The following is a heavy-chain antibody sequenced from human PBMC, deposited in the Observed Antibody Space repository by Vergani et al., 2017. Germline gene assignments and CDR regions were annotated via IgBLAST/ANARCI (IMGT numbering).Heavy chain of an antibody. CDR3: ARDLRLLYNRFDP. Sequence: QVQLVESGGGVVQPGRSLRLSCAASGLTFNQYGMRWVRQAPGKGLEWVAVTWYDGNNKQYADSVKGRFTISRDNSKSTMYLQMNSLRDEDTGVYYCARDLRLLYNRFDPWGQGTLVTVSS. V-gene: IGHV3-33*01. J-gene: IGHJ5*02. CDR2: TWYDGNNK. CDR1: GLTFNQYG. D-gene: IGHD1-14*01.